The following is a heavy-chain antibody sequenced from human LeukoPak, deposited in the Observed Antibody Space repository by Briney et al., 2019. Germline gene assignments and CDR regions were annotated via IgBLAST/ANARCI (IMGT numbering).Heavy chain of an antibody. Sequence: GSLRLSCAASGFTFSSYAMHWVRQAPGKGLELVAVISYDGINKYYADPVKGRFTISRDNSKNTLHLQMNSLRAEDTAVYYCAKYYYGSGSNWGQGTLVTVSS. J-gene: IGHJ4*02. CDR3: AKYYYGSGSN. CDR2: ISYDGINK. D-gene: IGHD3-10*01. CDR1: GFTFSSYA. V-gene: IGHV3-30*04.